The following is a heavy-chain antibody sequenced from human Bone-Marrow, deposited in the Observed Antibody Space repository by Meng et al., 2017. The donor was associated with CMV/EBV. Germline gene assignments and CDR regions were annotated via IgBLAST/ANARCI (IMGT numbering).Heavy chain of an antibody. CDR1: GLTFSDSW. CDR2: ISSSSSYI. J-gene: IGHJ4*02. CDR3: AREVAAAGDY. V-gene: IGHV3-21*01. D-gene: IGHD6-13*01. Sequence: GESLKISCSASGLTFSDSWMTWVRQAPGKGLEWVSSISSSSSYIYYADSVKGRFTISRDNAKNSLYLQMNSLRAEDTAVYYCAREVAAAGDYWGQGTLVTVSS.